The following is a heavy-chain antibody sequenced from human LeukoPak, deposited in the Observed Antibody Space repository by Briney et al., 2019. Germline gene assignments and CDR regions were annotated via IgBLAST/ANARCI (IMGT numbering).Heavy chain of an antibody. Sequence: ASVKVSCKASGYTFTSYALSWVRQAPGQGLEWLGWIRAYNGDTIYAHKLQGRVTMTTDTSTSTAYMELRSLRSDDTAVYYCARDIKVTVDYWGQGTLVTVSS. CDR1: GYTFTSYA. D-gene: IGHD5-18*01. CDR2: IRAYNGDT. V-gene: IGHV1-18*01. J-gene: IGHJ4*02. CDR3: ARDIKVTVDY.